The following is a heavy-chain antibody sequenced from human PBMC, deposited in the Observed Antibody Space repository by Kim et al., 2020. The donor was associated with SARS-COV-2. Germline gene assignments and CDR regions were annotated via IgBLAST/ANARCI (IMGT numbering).Heavy chain of an antibody. CDR3: ARHRHSYDSGGYHSTYHYYNMDV. J-gene: IGHJ6*02. V-gene: IGHV5-51*01. D-gene: IGHD3-22*01. CDR1: GFSITSDW. CDR2: IYVGDSGT. Sequence: GESLKISCQGSGFSITSDWIGWVRQKPGKGLEWMGIIYVGDSGTKYNPSFRGQVTFSADTSTNTAYLRWGSLKASDTAIYYCARHRHSYDSGGYHSTYHYYNMDVWCQGTTVTVSS.